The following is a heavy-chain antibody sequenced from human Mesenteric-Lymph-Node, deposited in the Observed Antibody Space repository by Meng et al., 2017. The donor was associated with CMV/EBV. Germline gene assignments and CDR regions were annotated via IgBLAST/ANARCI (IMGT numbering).Heavy chain of an antibody. CDR1: GFTFSSFT. V-gene: IGHV3-21*01. Sequence: GGSLRLSCAASGFTFSSFTMNWVRQAPGKGLEWVSSIRSTSSNTYYADSVKGRFTISRDNAKNPLYLQMNSLRAEDTAVYYCARDECGGDCYQTDGFDYWGQGTLVTVSS. D-gene: IGHD2-21*01. CDR3: ARDECGGDCYQTDGFDY. J-gene: IGHJ4*02. CDR2: IRSTSSNT.